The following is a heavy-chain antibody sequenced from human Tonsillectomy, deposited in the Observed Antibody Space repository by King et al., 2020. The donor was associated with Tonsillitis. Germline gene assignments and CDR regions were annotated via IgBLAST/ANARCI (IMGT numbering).Heavy chain of an antibody. D-gene: IGHD4-17*01. J-gene: IGHJ3*02. CDR3: ASLMTTVSTVAFDI. Sequence: VQLVESGGGLVQPGGSLRLSCAASGFTVSSNYMSWVRQAPGKGLEWVSVIYSGGSTYYADSVKGRFTISRHNSKNTLYLQMNSLRAEDTAVYYCASLMTTVSTVAFDIWGQGTMVTVSS. CDR2: IYSGGST. CDR1: GFTVSSNY. V-gene: IGHV3-53*04.